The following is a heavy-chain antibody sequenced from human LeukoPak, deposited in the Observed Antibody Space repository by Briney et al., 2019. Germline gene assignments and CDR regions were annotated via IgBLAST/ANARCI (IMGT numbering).Heavy chain of an antibody. CDR3: ARDLSPVRGPYGMDV. D-gene: IGHD3-10*01. V-gene: IGHV4-31*03. Sequence: SETLSLTCTVSGGSISSGGYYWSWIRQHPGKGLEWIGYIYDSGSTYYNPSLKSRVTISVDTSKNQFSLKLSSVTAADTAVYYCARDLSPVRGPYGMDVWGQGTTVTVSS. J-gene: IGHJ6*02. CDR2: IYDSGST. CDR1: GGSISSGGYY.